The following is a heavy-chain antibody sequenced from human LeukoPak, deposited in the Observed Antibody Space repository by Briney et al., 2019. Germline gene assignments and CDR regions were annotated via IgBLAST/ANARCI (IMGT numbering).Heavy chain of an antibody. V-gene: IGHV4-31*03. J-gene: IGHJ4*02. D-gene: IGHD5-12*01. Sequence: SQTLSLTCTVSGGSISSGGYYWSWIRQHPGKGLEWLGYIYYTVNTSYNPSLKSRLSISVDTSKNQFSLKLTSVTAADTAIYFCARASGRRGYSGYEFGYWGQGTLVTVSS. CDR2: IYYTVNT. CDR1: GGSISSGGYY. CDR3: ARASGRRGYSGYEFGY.